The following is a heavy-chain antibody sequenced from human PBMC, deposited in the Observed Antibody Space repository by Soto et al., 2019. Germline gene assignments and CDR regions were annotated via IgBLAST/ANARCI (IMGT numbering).Heavy chain of an antibody. D-gene: IGHD5-12*01. Sequence: EVQLVESGGGLVQPGGSLRLSCAASGFTFSSFALHWARQAPRKGLEYISGVRGNGDPPFYADSVKGRFTISRDNSQKTFYLQMTALNVDDTAVYYCVKSRGGNNFDFFDWGQGTLVTVSS. CDR1: GFTFSSFA. CDR3: VKSRGGNNFDFFD. CDR2: VRGNGDPP. J-gene: IGHJ4*02. V-gene: IGHV3-64D*06.